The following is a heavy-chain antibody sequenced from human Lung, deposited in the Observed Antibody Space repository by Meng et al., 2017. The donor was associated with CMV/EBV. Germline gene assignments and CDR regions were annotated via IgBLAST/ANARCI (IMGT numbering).Heavy chain of an antibody. CDR3: ARSLKGTGDSEGY. J-gene: IGHJ4*02. V-gene: IGHV1-46*01. CDR2: NNAGGGST. Sequence: QVQLVQSGAAVKKPGASVKVCCKASGYTFTDYDVHWVRQAPAQGLEWMGMNNAGGGSTTYAQKFQGRVTLSRDTSTSTVYMELSSLRSEDTSMFYCARSLKGTGDSEGYWGQGTLVTVSA. D-gene: IGHD4-17*01. CDR1: GYTFTDYD.